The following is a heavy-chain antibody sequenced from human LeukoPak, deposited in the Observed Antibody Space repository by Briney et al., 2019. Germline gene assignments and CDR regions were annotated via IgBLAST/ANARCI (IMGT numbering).Heavy chain of an antibody. J-gene: IGHJ3*02. CDR1: GGSISSSSYY. Sequence: KSSETLSLTCTVSGGSISSSSYYWGWIRQPPGKGLEWIGSIYYSGSTYYNPSLKSRVTISVDTSKNQFSLKLSSVTAADTAVYYCARQGGYSYGLHAFDIWGQGTMVTVSS. V-gene: IGHV4-39*01. D-gene: IGHD5-18*01. CDR2: IYYSGST. CDR3: ARQGGYSYGLHAFDI.